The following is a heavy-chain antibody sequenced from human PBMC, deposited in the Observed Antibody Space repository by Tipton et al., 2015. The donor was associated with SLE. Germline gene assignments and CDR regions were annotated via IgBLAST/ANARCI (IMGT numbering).Heavy chain of an antibody. CDR3: ARDGYCGGTICNRVDYYYGMDV. J-gene: IGHJ6*02. D-gene: IGHD2-2*02. CDR2: ISGSGSPI. V-gene: IGHV3-11*01. CDR1: GFTFSDFN. Sequence: GSLRLSCAASGFTFSDFNMNWIRQAPGKGLEWVSFISGSGSPIYYADSVKGRFTVSRDTAKESLYLQMNSLRAEDTAVYYCARDGYCGGTICNRVDYYYGMDVWGQGTTVTVSS.